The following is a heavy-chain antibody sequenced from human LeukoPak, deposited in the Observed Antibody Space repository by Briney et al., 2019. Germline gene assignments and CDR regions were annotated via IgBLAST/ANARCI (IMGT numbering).Heavy chain of an antibody. Sequence: SQTLSLTCTVSGGSISSSSYYWGWIRQPPGKGLEWIGSTYYSGSTYYNPSLKSRVTISVDTSKNQFSLKLSSVTAADTAVYYCARSVCSGGSCYNYFDYWGQGTLVTVSS. CDR2: TYYSGST. J-gene: IGHJ4*02. CDR3: ARSVCSGGSCYNYFDY. D-gene: IGHD2-15*01. CDR1: GGSISSSSYY. V-gene: IGHV4-39*07.